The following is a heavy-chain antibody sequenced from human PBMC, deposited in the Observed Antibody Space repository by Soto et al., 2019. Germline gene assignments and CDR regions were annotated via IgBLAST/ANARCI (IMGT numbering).Heavy chain of an antibody. D-gene: IGHD2-21*02. J-gene: IGHJ4*02. CDR1: GYSFTSYA. V-gene: IGHV1-3*01. CDR3: ARSIVVVTALDY. CDR2: INAGNGNT. Sequence: ASGKVSCKAAGYSFTSYAMHLVRQAPGQRLEWMGWINAGNGNTKYSQKFQGRVTITRDKSASTAYMELSSLRSKDTAVYYCARSIVVVTALDYWGQGTLVTVSS.